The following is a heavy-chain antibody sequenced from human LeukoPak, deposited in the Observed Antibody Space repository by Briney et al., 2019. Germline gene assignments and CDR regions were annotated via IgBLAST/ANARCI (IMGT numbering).Heavy chain of an antibody. CDR1: GYTFTGYY. J-gene: IGHJ6*03. D-gene: IGHD1-26*01. CDR3: ARDRVGSVSGANYYYYYMDV. CDR2: INPNSGGT. V-gene: IGHV1-2*02. Sequence: ASVKVSCKASGYTFTGYYMHWVRQAPGQGLEWMGWINPNSGGTNYAQKFQGRATMTRDTSISTAYMELSRLRSDDTAVYYCARDRVGSVSGANYYYYYMDVWGKGTTVTVSS.